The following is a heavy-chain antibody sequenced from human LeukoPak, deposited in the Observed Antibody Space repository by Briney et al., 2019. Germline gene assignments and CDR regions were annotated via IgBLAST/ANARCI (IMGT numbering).Heavy chain of an antibody. J-gene: IGHJ4*02. V-gene: IGHV3-11*04. CDR1: GFTFSDYY. D-gene: IGHD6-13*01. Sequence: GGSLRLSCAASGFTFSDYYMSWIRQAPGKGLEWVSYISSSGSTIYYADSVKGRFTISRDNAKNSLYLQMNSLRAEDTAVYYCARDSVPGSSWYLSGYWGQGTLVTVSS. CDR2: ISSSGSTI. CDR3: ARDSVPGSSWYLSGY.